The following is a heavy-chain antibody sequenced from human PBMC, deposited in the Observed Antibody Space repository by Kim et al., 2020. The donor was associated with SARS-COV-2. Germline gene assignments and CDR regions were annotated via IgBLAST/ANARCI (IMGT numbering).Heavy chain of an antibody. CDR1: GYIFSTYW. J-gene: IGHJ6*02. CDR3: ARGKGYCSATACSDNGMDV. Sequence: GESLKISCQGSGYIFSTYWIGWVRQMPGKGLEWVAMIYPGDFDVRYSPSLQGRVTISVDKSITTAHLQWSSLKASDTAIYYCARGKGYCSATACSDNGMDVWGQRTTVTVSS. CDR2: IYPGDFDV. V-gene: IGHV5-51*01. D-gene: IGHD2-15*01.